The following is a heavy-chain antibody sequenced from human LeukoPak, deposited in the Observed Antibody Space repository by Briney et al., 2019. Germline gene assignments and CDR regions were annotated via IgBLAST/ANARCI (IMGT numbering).Heavy chain of an antibody. CDR2: IYPGDSDI. CDR1: GYSFTNYW. Sequence: GESLKISCKGSGYSFTNYWIGWVRQMPGKGLEWMGIIYPGDSDIRYSPSFQGQVTISADKSISTAYLQWSSLKASDTAIYYCARQGVYSGYDLYYFDYWGQGTLVTVSS. D-gene: IGHD5-12*01. CDR3: ARQGVYSGYDLYYFDY. J-gene: IGHJ4*02. V-gene: IGHV5-51*01.